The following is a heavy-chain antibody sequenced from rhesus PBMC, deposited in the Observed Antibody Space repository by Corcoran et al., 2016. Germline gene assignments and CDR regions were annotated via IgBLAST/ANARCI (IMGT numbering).Heavy chain of an antibody. CDR3: ASRVVAIGFDY. CDR1: GGSIRSHS. J-gene: IGHJ4*01. Sequence: QVQLQESGPGLVKPSETLSLTCAVYGGSIRSHSLIWIRQPPGKGLEWIGRISGSGGSTSYNPSLKSRVTISTDTSKNQFSLKLSSVTAADTAVYYCASRVVAIGFDYWGQGVLVTVSS. V-gene: IGHV4-147*01. CDR2: ISGSGGST. D-gene: IGHD2-21*01.